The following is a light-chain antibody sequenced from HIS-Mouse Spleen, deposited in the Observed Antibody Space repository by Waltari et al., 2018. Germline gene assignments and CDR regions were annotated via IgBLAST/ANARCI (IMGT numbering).Light chain of an antibody. Sequence: QSALTQPRSVSGSPGQSVTISCTGTSSDGGGYNYVSWYQQPPGKAPNLMIYDVSKRPSGVPDRFSGSKSGNTASLTISGLQAEDEADYYCCSYAGSYSYVFGTGTKVTVL. CDR3: CSYAGSYSYV. CDR1: SSDGGGYNY. V-gene: IGLV2-11*01. J-gene: IGLJ1*01. CDR2: DVS.